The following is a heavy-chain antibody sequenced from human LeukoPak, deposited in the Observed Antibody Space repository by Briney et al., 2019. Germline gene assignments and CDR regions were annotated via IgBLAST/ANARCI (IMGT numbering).Heavy chain of an antibody. Sequence: PSETLSLTCTVSGGSISSSSYYWGWIRQPPGKGLEWIGSIYYSGSTYYNPSLKSRVTISVDTSKNQFSLKLSSVTAADTAVYYCARLDIVVVPAARYWYFDLWGRGTLVTVSS. CDR3: ARLDIVVVPAARYWYFDL. D-gene: IGHD2-2*03. CDR2: IYYSGST. J-gene: IGHJ2*01. CDR1: GGSISSSSYY. V-gene: IGHV4-39*07.